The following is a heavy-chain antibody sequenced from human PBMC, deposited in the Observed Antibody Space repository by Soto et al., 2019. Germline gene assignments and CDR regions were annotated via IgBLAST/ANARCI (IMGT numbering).Heavy chain of an antibody. V-gene: IGHV1-18*01. Sequence: QVQLVQSGAEVKKPGASVKVSCKASGYTYISYAISCVRQAPGQGLEWMGWISVHTGNTNYAQKPQGRVTMTTDTSTSTAYMELRSLRSDDTAVYYCARVVNHYYYGMDVWGQGTTVTVAS. J-gene: IGHJ6*02. CDR1: GYTYISYA. CDR3: ARVVNHYYYGMDV. CDR2: ISVHTGNT. D-gene: IGHD3-22*01.